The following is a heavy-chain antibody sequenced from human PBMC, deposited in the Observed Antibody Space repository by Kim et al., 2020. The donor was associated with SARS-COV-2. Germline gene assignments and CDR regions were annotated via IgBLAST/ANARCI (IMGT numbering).Heavy chain of an antibody. D-gene: IGHD3-22*01. CDR2: VHHSGTT. CDR3: ARGLYDDSGDHRRYFDL. Sequence: SETLSLTCGVYGGSFSGYYWTWIRQPPGKGLEWIGEVHHSGTTNYNPSLKSRLIILVDTSKNKFSLRLSSVTAADTAVYYCARGLYDDSGDHRRYFDLWGQGTLVTVSS. V-gene: IGHV4-34*01. CDR1: GGSFSGYY. J-gene: IGHJ4*02.